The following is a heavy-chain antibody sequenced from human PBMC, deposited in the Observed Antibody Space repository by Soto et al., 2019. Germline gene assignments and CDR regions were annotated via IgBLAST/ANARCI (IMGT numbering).Heavy chain of an antibody. Sequence: EVQLLESGGGLVQPGGSLRLSCAASGFSFASYAMNWVRQAPGKGLEWVSGIRGSGGSTYSADSVKGRFTISRDNSKNTLYLQLSSLRVEDTAVYYCTKGFGISWQYYLDYWGQGTLVTVSS. CDR2: IRGSGGST. J-gene: IGHJ4*02. V-gene: IGHV3-23*01. CDR3: TKGFGISWQYYLDY. CDR1: GFSFASYA. D-gene: IGHD3-10*01.